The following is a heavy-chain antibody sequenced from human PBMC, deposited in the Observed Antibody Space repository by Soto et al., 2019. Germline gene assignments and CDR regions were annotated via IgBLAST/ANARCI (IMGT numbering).Heavy chain of an antibody. CDR2: IIPIFGTA. J-gene: IGHJ3*02. CDR3: ARDRDDQHGAFDI. V-gene: IGHV1-69*13. Sequence: SVKVSCKASGGTFSSYAISWVRQAPGQGLEWMGGIIPIFGTANYAQKFQGRVTITADESTSTAYMELSSLRSEDTAVYYCARDRDDQHGAFDIWGQGTMVTVSS. D-gene: IGHD3-10*01. CDR1: GGTFSSYA.